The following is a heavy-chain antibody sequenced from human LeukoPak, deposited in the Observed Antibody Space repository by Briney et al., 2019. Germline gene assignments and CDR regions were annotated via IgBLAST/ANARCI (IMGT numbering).Heavy chain of an antibody. V-gene: IGHV4-39*01. J-gene: IGHJ6*02. D-gene: IGHD3-9*01. Sequence: SETLSLTCTVSGGSISSSSYYWGWIRQPPGKGLERIGSIYYSGSTYYNPSLKSRVTISVDTSKNQFSLKLSSVTAADTAVYYCAGPLNGMDVWGQGTTVTVSS. CDR3: AGPLNGMDV. CDR1: GGSISSSSYY. CDR2: IYYSGST.